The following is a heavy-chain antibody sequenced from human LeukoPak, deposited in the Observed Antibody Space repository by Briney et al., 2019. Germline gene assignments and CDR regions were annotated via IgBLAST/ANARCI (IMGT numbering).Heavy chain of an antibody. D-gene: IGHD3-10*01. Sequence: GGSLRLSCTASGFTFSSYTMSWVRQAPGKGLEWVSVISGSGDMTYYADSVKGRFTISRDNSKKTLYLQMNSLRAEDTAVYYCARAPMVRGGDYFDYWGQGTLVTVSS. J-gene: IGHJ4*02. CDR3: ARAPMVRGGDYFDY. CDR2: ISGSGDMT. V-gene: IGHV3-23*01. CDR1: GFTFSSYT.